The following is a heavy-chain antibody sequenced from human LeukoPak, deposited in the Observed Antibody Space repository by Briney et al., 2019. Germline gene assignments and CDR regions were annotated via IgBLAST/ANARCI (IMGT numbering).Heavy chain of an antibody. CDR2: ISGSGGST. CDR3: AKSSLGWFGVRPDY. CDR1: GFTFSSYA. Sequence: GGSLRLSCAASGFTFSSYAMSWVRQAPGKGLEWVSAISGSGGSTYYADSVKGRFTISRDNSKNTLYLQMNSLRAEDTAVYYCAKSSLGWFGVRPDYWGQGTLVTVSS. D-gene: IGHD3-10*01. J-gene: IGHJ4*02. V-gene: IGHV3-23*01.